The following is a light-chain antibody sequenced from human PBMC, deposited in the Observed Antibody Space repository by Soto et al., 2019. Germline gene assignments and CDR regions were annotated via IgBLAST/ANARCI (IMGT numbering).Light chain of an antibody. CDR3: KQYGSSPIT. V-gene: IGKV3-20*01. CDR1: QSVSSSY. J-gene: IGKJ5*01. Sequence: EIVLTQSPGTLSLSPGERATLSCRASQSVSSSYLAWYQQKPGQAHRLLIYGAYSRATGIQDRFSGSGSGTDFTLTIRRLEPEDFAVYYCKQYGSSPITFGQGTRLEI. CDR2: GAY.